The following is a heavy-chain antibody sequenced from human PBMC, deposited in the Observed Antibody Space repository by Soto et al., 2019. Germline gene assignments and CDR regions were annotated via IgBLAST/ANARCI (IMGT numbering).Heavy chain of an antibody. D-gene: IGHD3-9*01. Sequence: SETLSLTCAVYGGSFSGYYWSWIRQPPGKGLEWIGEINHSGSTNYNPSLKSRVTISVDTSKNQFSLKLSSVTAADTAVYYCARGYDILTGYYRLDYWGQGTLVTVSS. V-gene: IGHV4-34*01. CDR1: GGSFSGYY. CDR3: ARGYDILTGYYRLDY. J-gene: IGHJ4*02. CDR2: INHSGST.